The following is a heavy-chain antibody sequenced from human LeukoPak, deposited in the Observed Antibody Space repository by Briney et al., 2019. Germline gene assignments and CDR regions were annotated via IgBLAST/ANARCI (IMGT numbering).Heavy chain of an antibody. CDR3: ARDRRWLQYSDY. CDR2: ISHGGSNK. V-gene: IGHV3-30*04. Sequence: GGSLRLSCAASGFTFSSYAMNWVRQAPGKGLEWVAVISHGGSNKYYADSVKGRFTISRDNSKNTLYLEMNSLRPEDTAVYYCARDRRWLQYSDYWGQGTLVTVSS. D-gene: IGHD5-24*01. CDR1: GFTFSSYA. J-gene: IGHJ4*02.